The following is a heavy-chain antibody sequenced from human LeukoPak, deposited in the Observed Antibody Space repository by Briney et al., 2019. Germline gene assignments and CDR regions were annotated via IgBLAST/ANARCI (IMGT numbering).Heavy chain of an antibody. V-gene: IGHV3-23*01. CDR2: ISGSGGST. CDR1: GFTFSLYA. CDR3: AKDRVWYGDAHDAFDI. J-gene: IGHJ3*02. Sequence: GGSLRLSCAASGFTFSLYAMSWVRQAPGEGLEWVSAISGSGGSTYYADSVKGRFTISRDNSKNTLYLQMNSLRAEDTAVYYCAKDRVWYGDAHDAFDIWGQGTMVTVSS. D-gene: IGHD4-17*01.